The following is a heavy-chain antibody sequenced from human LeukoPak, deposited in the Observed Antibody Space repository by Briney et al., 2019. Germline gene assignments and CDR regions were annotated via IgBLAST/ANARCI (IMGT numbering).Heavy chain of an antibody. Sequence: QAGGSLRLSCAASGFTFSSYGMHWVRQAPGKGLEWVAVISYDGSDKFYADSVKGRFTISRDSSKNTLYLQMNSLRPEDTAVYYCARARPSMWIDYWGQGTLVTVSS. CDR1: GFTFSSYG. CDR3: ARARPSMWIDY. J-gene: IGHJ4*02. D-gene: IGHD5-12*01. CDR2: ISYDGSDK. V-gene: IGHV3-30*19.